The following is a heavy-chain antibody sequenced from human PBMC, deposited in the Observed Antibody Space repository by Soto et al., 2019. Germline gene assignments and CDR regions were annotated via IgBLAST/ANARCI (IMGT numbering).Heavy chain of an antibody. CDR1: GFTFSSYG. Sequence: GGSLRLSCAASGFTFSSYGMHGVRQAPGKGLEWVAVISYDGDNKYYADSVRGRFTISRDNSKNKLYLQMNSLKSEDTAVYYCAYWRHAFDIWGQGTMVTVSS. J-gene: IGHJ3*02. CDR2: ISYDGDNK. V-gene: IGHV3-30*19. CDR3: AYWRHAFDI. D-gene: IGHD2-15*01.